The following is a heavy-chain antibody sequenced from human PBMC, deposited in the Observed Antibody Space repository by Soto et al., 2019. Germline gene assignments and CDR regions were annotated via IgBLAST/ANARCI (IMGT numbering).Heavy chain of an antibody. V-gene: IGHV4-30-4*08. D-gene: IGHD3-10*01. CDR1: GASIISGDYY. CDR2: IYYSGDT. Sequence: SETLSLTCTVSGASIISGDYYWSWIRQPPGKGLEWIGYIYYSGDTSYNPSLKSRVTISVDTSKNQFSLKLSSVTAADTAVYYCVRGVIIGGVSWFDPWGQGTLVTVSS. J-gene: IGHJ5*02. CDR3: VRGVIIGGVSWFDP.